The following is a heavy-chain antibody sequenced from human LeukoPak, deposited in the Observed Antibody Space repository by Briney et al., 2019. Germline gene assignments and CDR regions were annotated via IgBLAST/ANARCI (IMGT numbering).Heavy chain of an antibody. CDR2: ISSSSSYI. J-gene: IGHJ4*02. V-gene: IGHV3-21*01. CDR1: AFTFSSFG. D-gene: IGHD6-19*01. Sequence: GGSLRLSCAASAFTFSSFGMHWVRQAPGKGLEWVSSISSSSSYIYYADSVKGRFTISRGNAKNSLYLQMNSLRAEDTAVYYCARSQSKGDYWGQGTLVTVSS. CDR3: ARSQSKGDY.